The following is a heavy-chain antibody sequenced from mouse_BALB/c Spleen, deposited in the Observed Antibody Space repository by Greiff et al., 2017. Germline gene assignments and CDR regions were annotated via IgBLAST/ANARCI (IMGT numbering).Heavy chain of an antibody. CDR1: GFAFSSYC. D-gene: IGHD1-1*01. CDR3: ARAEDYYYGSSGYFDV. J-gene: IGHJ1*01. Sequence: EVKLLESGGGLVQPGGSLKLSCAASGFAFSSYCMSWVRQAPGKGLEWIGEISADGSTIYYTPSLKGQFIISRDNAKNTLYLQMSRVRSEDTALYYCARAEDYYYGSSGYFDVWGAGTTVTVSA. V-gene: IGHV4-1*02. CDR2: ISADGSTI.